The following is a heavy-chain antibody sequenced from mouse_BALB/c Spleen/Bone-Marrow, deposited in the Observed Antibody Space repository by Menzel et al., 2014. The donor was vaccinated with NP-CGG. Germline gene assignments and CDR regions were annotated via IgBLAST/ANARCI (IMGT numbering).Heavy chain of an antibody. Sequence: EVKVEESGGGLVQPGGSLNLSCAASGFDFSRYWMSWARRAPGKGQEWIGEINPGSSTINYTPSLKDKFIISRDNAKNTLYLQMSKVRSEDTALYYCARQNYGFAYWGQGTLVTVSA. CDR3: ARQNYGFAY. CDR1: GFDFSRYW. V-gene: IGHV4-2*02. J-gene: IGHJ3*01. D-gene: IGHD1-1*02. CDR2: INPGSSTI.